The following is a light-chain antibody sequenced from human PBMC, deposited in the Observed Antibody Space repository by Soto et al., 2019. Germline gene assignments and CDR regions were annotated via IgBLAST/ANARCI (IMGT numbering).Light chain of an antibody. CDR1: QSVFSSSNNTHL. CDR2: WAS. J-gene: IGKJ1*01. V-gene: IGKV4-1*01. Sequence: DIVLTQSPDSLAVSLGERATINCKSSQSVFSSSNNTHLLSWFQQTPGQPPMLLIYWASTRESGVPDRFSGSGSGTDFTRTISSLQTEDVAICDCQHYYSPPVTFGQGTKVEVK. CDR3: QHYYSPPVT.